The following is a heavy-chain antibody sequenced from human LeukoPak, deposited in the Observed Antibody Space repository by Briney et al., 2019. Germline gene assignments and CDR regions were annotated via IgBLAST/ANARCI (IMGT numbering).Heavy chain of an antibody. CDR3: ARAAGYSSSWYRDYFDY. Sequence: SGTLSLTCAVSGGSISSSNWWSWVRQPPGKGLKGFGEIYHSGSTNYNPSLKGRVTISVDKSKNQFSLKLSSVTAADTAVYYCARAAGYSSSWYRDYFDYWGQGTLVTVSS. D-gene: IGHD6-13*01. CDR1: GGSISSSNW. V-gene: IGHV4-4*02. J-gene: IGHJ4*02. CDR2: IYHSGST.